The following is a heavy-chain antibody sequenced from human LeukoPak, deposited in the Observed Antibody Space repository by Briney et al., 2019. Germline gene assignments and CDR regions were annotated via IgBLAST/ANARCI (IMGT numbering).Heavy chain of an antibody. CDR1: GFTFSSYG. J-gene: IGHJ6*02. CDR3: AKDSDPYCSSTSCYRAFYYYYGMDV. Sequence: PGRSLRLSCAASGFTFSSYGMHWVRQAPGKGLEWVAVISYDGSNKYYADSVKGRFTTSRDNSKNTLYLQMNSLRAEDTAVYYCAKDSDPYCSSTSCYRAFYYYYGMDVWGQGTTVTVSS. D-gene: IGHD2-2*02. V-gene: IGHV3-30*18. CDR2: ISYDGSNK.